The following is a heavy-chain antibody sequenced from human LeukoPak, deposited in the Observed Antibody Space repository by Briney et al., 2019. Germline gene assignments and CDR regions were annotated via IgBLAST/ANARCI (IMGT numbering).Heavy chain of an antibody. CDR1: GYSISSGYY. J-gene: IGHJ6*03. Sequence: SETLSLTCTVSGYSISSGYYWGWIRQPPGKGLEWNGYIYYSGSTNYNPSLKSRVTISLDTSKNQFSLKLSSVTAADTAVYFCARGGYYMDVWGKGTTVTVS. V-gene: IGHV4-61*01. CDR2: IYYSGST. CDR3: ARGGYYMDV.